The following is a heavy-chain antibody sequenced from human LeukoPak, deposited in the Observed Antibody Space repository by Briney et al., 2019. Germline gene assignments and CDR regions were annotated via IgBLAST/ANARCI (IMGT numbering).Heavy chain of an antibody. V-gene: IGHV4-39*01. CDR3: ARPGIAVAGKEGIDY. D-gene: IGHD6-19*01. CDR2: IYYSGST. J-gene: IGHJ4*02. CDR1: GASISSYY. Sequence: KPSETLSLTCTVSGASISSYYWGWIRQPPGKGLEWIGSIYYSGSTYYNPSLKSRVTISVDTSKNQFSLKLSSVTAADTAVYYCARPGIAVAGKEGIDYWGQGTLVTVSS.